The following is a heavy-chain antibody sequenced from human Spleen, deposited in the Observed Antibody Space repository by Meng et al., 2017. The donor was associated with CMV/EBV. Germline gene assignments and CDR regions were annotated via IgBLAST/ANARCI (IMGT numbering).Heavy chain of an antibody. V-gene: IGHV3-23*01. CDR3: ARGSYRSSWYPDY. D-gene: IGHD6-13*01. CDR2: VSGTDT. CDR1: AFTFANYA. J-gene: IGHJ4*02. Sequence: GGSLRLSCAASAFTFANYAITWVRQALGKGLEWASIVSGTDTFYADSVKGRFTISRDNSKNTLYLQMNSLRAEDTALYYCARGSYRSSWYPDYWGQGALVTVSS.